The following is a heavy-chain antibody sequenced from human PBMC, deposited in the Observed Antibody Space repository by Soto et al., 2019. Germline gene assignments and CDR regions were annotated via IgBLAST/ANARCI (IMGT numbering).Heavy chain of an antibody. D-gene: IGHD4-17*01. CDR2: ISYDGNNK. J-gene: IGHJ4*02. CDR1: GFTFINYA. V-gene: IGHV3-30-3*01. CDR3: ARDQVKGTMTIL. Sequence: LRLSCAASGFTFINYAMHWVRQAPGKGLEWVAVISYDGNNKYYADSVKGRFTISRDNSKNTMYLQMNSLSAEDTAVYHCARDQVKGTMTILWGQGTLVTVSS.